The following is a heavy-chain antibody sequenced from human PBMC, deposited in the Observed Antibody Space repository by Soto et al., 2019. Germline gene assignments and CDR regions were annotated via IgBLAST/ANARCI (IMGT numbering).Heavy chain of an antibody. J-gene: IGHJ1*01. CDR2: IIPIFGTV. CDR1: GGTFSNYA. D-gene: IGHD3-22*01. V-gene: IGHV1-69*12. Sequence: QVQLVQSGAEVKKPGSSVKVSCKASGGTFSNYALDWVRQAPGQGLEWMGGIIPIFGTVRHAQNFQGRVTISADESTATAYMELSSLCYEDTARYYCAIGGERDYYDHSGWLWCQGTLVTVSS. CDR3: AIGGERDYYDHSGWL.